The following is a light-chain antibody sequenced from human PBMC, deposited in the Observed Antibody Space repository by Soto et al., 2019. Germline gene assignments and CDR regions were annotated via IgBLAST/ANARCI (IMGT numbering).Light chain of an antibody. V-gene: IGKV1-39*01. CDR1: QGISTY. Sequence: DIQMTQSPSSLSASVGDRVTITCRASQGISTYLIWYQQRQGKAPKLLIYAASNLVSGVPSRFSGSGSGTEFTLTISSLQPEDVATYYCQQSYRTPDTFGQGTKLETK. CDR2: AAS. CDR3: QQSYRTPDT. J-gene: IGKJ2*01.